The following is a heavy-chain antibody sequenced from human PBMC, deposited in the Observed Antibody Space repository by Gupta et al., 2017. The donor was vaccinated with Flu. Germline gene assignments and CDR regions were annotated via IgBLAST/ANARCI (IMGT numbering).Heavy chain of an antibody. Sequence: MLQAPGQGLEWMGWIEPTTGGTVYAQNFQGRVTLTRDTSIGSAHMELSSLRSDDSAIYYCAKTRGYCTDFSCPGMDVWGQGTTVTGS. V-gene: IGHV1-2*02. D-gene: IGHD2-8*02. CDR3: AKTRGYCTDFSCPGMDV. J-gene: IGHJ6*02. CDR2: IEPTTGGT.